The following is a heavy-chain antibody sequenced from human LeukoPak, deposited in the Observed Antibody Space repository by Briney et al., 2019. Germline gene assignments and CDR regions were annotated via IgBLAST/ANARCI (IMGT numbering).Heavy chain of an antibody. CDR1: GFTFSCYG. CDR3: AINHYGSNSDIFDI. CDR2: IWADGTDE. D-gene: IGHD3-10*01. J-gene: IGHJ3*02. Sequence: GGSLRLSCAGSGFTFSCYGMRWVRQAPGKGLEWVAVIWADGTDEDYIDSVKGRFTISRDNSKNTLYLQMNSLRADDTAVYYCAINHYGSNSDIFDIWGQGTMVTVSS. V-gene: IGHV3-33*01.